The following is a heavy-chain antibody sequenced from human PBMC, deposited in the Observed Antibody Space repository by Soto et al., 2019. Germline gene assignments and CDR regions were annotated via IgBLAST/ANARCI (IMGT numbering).Heavy chain of an antibody. V-gene: IGHV3-23*01. CDR3: GKMYRAYSGHIQS. CDR2: VSGRGVST. CDR1: GFTFTNYA. J-gene: IGHJ5*02. D-gene: IGHD5-12*01. Sequence: PGGSLRLSCATSGFTFTNYAMAWVRQGPGKGLEGVSSVSGRGVSTYFADSVKGRFTISRDNSKNTLFLHMNSLRAEDTAVYYCGKMYRAYSGHIQSWGQGTMVPV.